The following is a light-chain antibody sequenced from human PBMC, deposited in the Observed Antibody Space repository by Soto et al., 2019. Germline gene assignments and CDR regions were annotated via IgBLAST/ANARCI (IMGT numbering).Light chain of an antibody. Sequence: LTQSPSSLSASVGDRVTITCRASQGISSYLAWYQQKPGQAPRLLIYGASSRATGIPDRFSGSGSGTEFTLTISRLEPEDFAVYYCQQYGSSPITFGQGTRLEIK. J-gene: IGKJ5*01. V-gene: IGKV3-20*01. CDR2: GAS. CDR3: QQYGSSPIT. CDR1: QGISSY.